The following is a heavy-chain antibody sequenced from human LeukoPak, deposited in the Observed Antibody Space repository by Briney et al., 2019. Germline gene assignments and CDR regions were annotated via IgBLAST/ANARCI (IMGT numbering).Heavy chain of an antibody. Sequence: GGSLRLSCAASGFTFSRDWMHWVRQAPGKGVVWVSRISDDGSITTYADSVQGRFTISRENAKSTVFLQMNSLRVEDSPVYFCVRRYYEYNVYDRHFDSWGQGILVTVSS. CDR1: GFTFSRDW. CDR3: VRRYYEYNVYDRHFDS. V-gene: IGHV3-74*03. D-gene: IGHD5/OR15-5a*01. J-gene: IGHJ4*02. CDR2: ISDDGSIT.